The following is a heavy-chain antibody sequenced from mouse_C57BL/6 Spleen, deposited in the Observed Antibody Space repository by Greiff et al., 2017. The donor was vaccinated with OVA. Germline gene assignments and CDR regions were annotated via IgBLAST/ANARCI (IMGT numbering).Heavy chain of an antibody. CDR3: ARHESNYCDY. Sequence: EVQGVESGGDLVKPGGSLKLSCAASGFTFSSYGMSWVRQTPDQRLEWVATISSGGSYTYYPDSVKGRDTISRDNAKNTLYLQMSSLKSEDAAMYYCARHESNYCDYWGQGTTLTVSS. V-gene: IGHV5-6*01. CDR1: GFTFSSYG. CDR2: ISSGGSYT. J-gene: IGHJ2*01. D-gene: IGHD5-1*01.